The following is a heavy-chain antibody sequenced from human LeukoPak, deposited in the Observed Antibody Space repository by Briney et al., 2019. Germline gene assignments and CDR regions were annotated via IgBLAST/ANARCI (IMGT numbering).Heavy chain of an antibody. CDR2: IYHSGST. J-gene: IGHJ4*02. CDR1: GYSISSGYY. Sequence: SETLSLTCAVSGYSISSGYYWGWIRQPPGKGLEWIGSIYHSGSTYYNPSLKSRVTISVDTSKNQLSLKLSSVTAADTAVYYCARSKIAVAAPFDYWGQGTLVTVSS. V-gene: IGHV4-38-2*01. CDR3: ARSKIAVAAPFDY. D-gene: IGHD6-19*01.